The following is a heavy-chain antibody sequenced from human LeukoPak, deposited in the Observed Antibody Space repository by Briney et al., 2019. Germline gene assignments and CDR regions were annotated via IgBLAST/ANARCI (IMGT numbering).Heavy chain of an antibody. CDR3: ARSQGVPDPGASDY. CDR2: ISSSGSTI. V-gene: IGHV3-48*03. D-gene: IGHD3-10*01. CDR1: GFTFSSYE. J-gene: IGHJ4*02. Sequence: GGSLRLSCAASGFTFSSYEMNWVRQAPGKGLEWVSYISSSGSTIYYADSVKGRFTISRDNAKNSLYLQMNSLRAEDTAVYYCARSQGVPDPGASDYWGQGTLVTVSS.